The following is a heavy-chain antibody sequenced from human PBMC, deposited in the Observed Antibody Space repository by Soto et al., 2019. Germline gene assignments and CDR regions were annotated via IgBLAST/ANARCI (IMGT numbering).Heavy chain of an antibody. CDR3: ARDSQYSSSWYPWYYYYGMDV. CDR1: GGTFSSYA. D-gene: IGHD6-13*01. V-gene: IGHV1-69*13. Sequence: ASVKGSCKASGGTFSSYAISWVRQAPGQGLEWMGGIIPIFGTANYAQKFQGRVTITADESTSTAYMELSSLRSEDTAVYYCARDSQYSSSWYPWYYYYGMDVWGQGTTVTVSS. J-gene: IGHJ6*02. CDR2: IIPIFGTA.